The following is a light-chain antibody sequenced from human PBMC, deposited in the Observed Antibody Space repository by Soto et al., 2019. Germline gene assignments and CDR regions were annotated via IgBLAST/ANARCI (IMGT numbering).Light chain of an antibody. Sequence: DIPMTQSPSSLSASVGDRVTITCRASQAISNYLAWYQQKPGEVPKLLIYAASTLQSGVPSRFSGSGSGTDFTLTISSLQPEDVATYYCQKLNSAPFTFGPGTKVELK. CDR3: QKLNSAPFT. V-gene: IGKV1-27*01. J-gene: IGKJ3*01. CDR2: AAS. CDR1: QAISNY.